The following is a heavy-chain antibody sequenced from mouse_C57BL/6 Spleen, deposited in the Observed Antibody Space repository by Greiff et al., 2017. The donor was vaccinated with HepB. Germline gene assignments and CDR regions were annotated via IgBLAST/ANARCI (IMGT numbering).Heavy chain of an antibody. V-gene: IGHV10-1*01. J-gene: IGHJ3*01. Sequence: EVKLMESGGGLVQPKGSLKLSCAASGFSFNTYAMNWVRQAPGKGLEWVARIRSKSNNYATYYADSVKDRFTISRDDSESMLYLQMNNLKTEDTAMYYCVRHDYYGIPFAYWGQGTLVTVSA. D-gene: IGHD1-1*01. CDR1: GFSFNTYA. CDR2: IRSKSNNYAT. CDR3: VRHDYYGIPFAY.